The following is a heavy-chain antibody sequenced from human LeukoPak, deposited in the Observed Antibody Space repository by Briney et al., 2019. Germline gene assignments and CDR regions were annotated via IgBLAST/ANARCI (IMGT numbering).Heavy chain of an antibody. CDR2: ISSSSSYI. Sequence: GGSLRLSCAASGFTFSSYSMNWVRQAPGKGLEWVSSISSSSSYIYYADSVKGRFTISRDNSKNTLYLQMNSLRAEDTAVYYCAKEIYGDATGGRFQHWGQGTLVTVSS. D-gene: IGHD4/OR15-4a*01. V-gene: IGHV3-21*04. CDR1: GFTFSSYS. CDR3: AKEIYGDATGGRFQH. J-gene: IGHJ1*01.